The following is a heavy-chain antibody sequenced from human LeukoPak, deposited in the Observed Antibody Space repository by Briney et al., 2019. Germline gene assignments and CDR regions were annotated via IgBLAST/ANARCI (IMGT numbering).Heavy chain of an antibody. D-gene: IGHD3-22*01. V-gene: IGHV3-30*04. CDR2: ISYDGSNK. J-gene: IGHJ4*02. CDR1: GLTFSSYA. CDR3: ARGSYDSSV. Sequence: GGSLRLSCAASGLTFSSYAMHWVRQAPGKGLEWVAVISYDGSNKYYADSVKGRFTISRDNSKNTLYLQMNSLRAEDTAVYYCARGSYDSSVWGQGTLVTVSS.